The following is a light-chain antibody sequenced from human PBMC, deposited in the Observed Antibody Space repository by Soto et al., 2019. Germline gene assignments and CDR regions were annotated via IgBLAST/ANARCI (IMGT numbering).Light chain of an antibody. Sequence: QSALTQPASVSGSPGQSITISCTGTSSDIGAYNFVSWYQQHPGKAPKLMLYDVNIRPSGVSNRFSGSKSGNTASLTISVREAEVEADYYFTSLTTRIFMIFGGGTKLTGL. CDR3: TSLTTRIFMI. CDR2: DVN. V-gene: IGLV2-14*03. CDR1: SSDIGAYNF. J-gene: IGLJ2*01.